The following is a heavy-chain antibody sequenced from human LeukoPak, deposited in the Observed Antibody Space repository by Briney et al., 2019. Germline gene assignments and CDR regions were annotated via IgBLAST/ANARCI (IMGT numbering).Heavy chain of an antibody. D-gene: IGHD5-24*01. J-gene: IGHJ3*02. CDR2: ISTSSSYI. CDR1: RFTFSSYV. V-gene: IGHV3-21*01. Sequence: PGGSLRLSCAASRFTFSSYVMKWLRQVPGKGLEWVSSISTSSSYIYYADPVKGRFTISRDNAKNSLYLQMNSLRAEDTAVYYCAREVEMATNGDPRAFDIWGQGTTVTVSS. CDR3: AREVEMATNGDPRAFDI.